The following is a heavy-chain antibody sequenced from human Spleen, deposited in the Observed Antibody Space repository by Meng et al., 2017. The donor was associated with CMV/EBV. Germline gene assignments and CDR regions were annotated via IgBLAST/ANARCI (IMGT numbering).Heavy chain of an antibody. CDR1: GGSFSGYY. V-gene: IGHV4-34*01. Sequence: GSLRLSCAVYGGSFSGYYWSWIRQPPGKGLEWIGEINHSGSTNYNPSLKSRVTISVDTSKNQFSLKLSSVTAADTAIYYCARGGRIVGATLPDYWGQGTLVTVS. CDR2: INHSGST. CDR3: ARGGRIVGATLPDY. J-gene: IGHJ4*02. D-gene: IGHD1-26*01.